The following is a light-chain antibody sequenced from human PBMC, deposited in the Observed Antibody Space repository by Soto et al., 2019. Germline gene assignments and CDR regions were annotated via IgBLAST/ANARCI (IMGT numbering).Light chain of an antibody. CDR3: CSYTSSSTYV. CDR2: DVT. CDR1: SSVVGGYNY. Sequence: QSVLTQPASVSGSPGQSITFSCTGTSSVVGGYNYVSWYQQHPGKAPKLMIYDVTNRPSGVSDRFSGSKSGNTASLTISGLQAEDEADYYCCSYTSSSTYVFGTGTKVPVL. J-gene: IGLJ1*01. V-gene: IGLV2-14*03.